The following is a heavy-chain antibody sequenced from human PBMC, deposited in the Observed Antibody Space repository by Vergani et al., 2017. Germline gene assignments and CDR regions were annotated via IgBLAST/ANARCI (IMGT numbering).Heavy chain of an antibody. J-gene: IGHJ3*02. V-gene: IGHV3-33*08. CDR2: IWYDGSNK. Sequence: VQLVESGGGLVQPGGSLKLSCAASGFTFSGSAMHWVRQAPGKGLEWVAVIWYDGSNKYYADSVKGRFTISRDNSKNTLYLQMNSLRAEDTAVYYCASPLLEVSDDAFDIWGQGTMVTVSS. CDR1: GFTFSGSA. CDR3: ASPLLEVSDDAFDI. D-gene: IGHD3-10*01.